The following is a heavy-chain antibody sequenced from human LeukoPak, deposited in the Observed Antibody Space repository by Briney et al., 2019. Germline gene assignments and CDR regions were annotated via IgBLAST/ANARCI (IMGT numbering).Heavy chain of an antibody. Sequence: ASVKVSCKASGYTFTSYYMYWVRQAPGQGLEWMGIINTSGGSTTYAQKLQGRVSMTRDTSTSTVYLEVSSLRSEDTAVYYCARSQGGNTLWFDPWGQGTLVTVSS. CDR2: INTSGGST. CDR1: GYTFTSYY. V-gene: IGHV1-46*01. D-gene: IGHD4-23*01. CDR3: ARSQGGNTLWFDP. J-gene: IGHJ5*02.